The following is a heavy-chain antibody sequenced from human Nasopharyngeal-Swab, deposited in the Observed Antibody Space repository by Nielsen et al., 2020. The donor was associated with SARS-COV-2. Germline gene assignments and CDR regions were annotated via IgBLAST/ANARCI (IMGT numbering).Heavy chain of an antibody. CDR3: AKSPVGPMVRGVIGAFDI. CDR1: GFTFSDYY. CDR2: ISSSSSYT. J-gene: IGHJ3*02. Sequence: GESLKISCAASGFTFSDYYMSWIRQAPGKGLEWVSYISSSSSYTNYADSVKGRFTISRDNAKNSLYLQMNSLRAEDTALYYCAKSPVGPMVRGVIGAFDIWGQGTMVTVSS. D-gene: IGHD3-10*01. V-gene: IGHV3-11*03.